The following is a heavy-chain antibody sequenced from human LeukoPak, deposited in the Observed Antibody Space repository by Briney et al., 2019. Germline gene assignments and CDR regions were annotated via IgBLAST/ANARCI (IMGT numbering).Heavy chain of an antibody. D-gene: IGHD5-18*01. V-gene: IGHV4-34*01. J-gene: IGHJ4*02. CDR1: GGSFSGYY. CDR3: ARVKGRGYSYHFDY. CDR2: INHSGST. Sequence: PSETLSPTCAVYGGSFSGYYWSWIRQPPGKGLEWIGEINHSGSTNYNPSLKSRVTISVDTSKNQFSLKLSSVTAADTAVYYCARVKGRGYSYHFDYWGQGTLVTVSS.